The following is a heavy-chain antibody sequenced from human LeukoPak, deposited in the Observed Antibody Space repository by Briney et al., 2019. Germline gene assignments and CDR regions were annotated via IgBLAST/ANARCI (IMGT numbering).Heavy chain of an antibody. CDR2: INWNGGST. CDR1: GFTFGNYG. J-gene: IGHJ4*02. CDR3: ARDGGPGYSSSWYLY. Sequence: GALRLSCAASGFTFGNYGMSWVRQAPGKGLEWVSGINWNGGSTGYADSVEGRFTISRDNAKNSLYLQMNSLRAEDTAVYYCARDGGPGYSSSWYLYWGQGTLVTVSS. D-gene: IGHD6-13*01. V-gene: IGHV3-20*04.